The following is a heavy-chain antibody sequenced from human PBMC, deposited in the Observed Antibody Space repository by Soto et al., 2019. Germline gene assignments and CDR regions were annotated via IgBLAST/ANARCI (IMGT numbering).Heavy chain of an antibody. V-gene: IGHV1-69*01. Sequence: QVQLVQSGAEVKKPGSSVKVSCKASGGTFNTLAISWVRQAPGQGPEWMGGIIPIFGTPHYAQKFQGRVSISADESTADMEATNLRAEDTAVYYCVATQQWLAPHAYHYEFGVDVWGQGTTVIVSS. CDR1: GGTFNTLA. CDR2: IIPIFGTP. D-gene: IGHD6-19*01. J-gene: IGHJ6*02. CDR3: VATQQWLAPHAYHYEFGVDV.